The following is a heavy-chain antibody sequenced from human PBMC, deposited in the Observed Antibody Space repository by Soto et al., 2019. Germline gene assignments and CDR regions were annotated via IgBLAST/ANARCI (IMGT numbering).Heavy chain of an antibody. V-gene: IGHV3-7*01. CDR1: RFTFNSYW. D-gene: IGHD2-2*01. CDR3: ARDKGYLDY. CDR2: INQDGSEK. J-gene: IGHJ4*02. Sequence: EVQLVDSGGGLVQPGGSLRLSCAASRFTFNSYWMSWVRQAPGKGLEWVANINQDGSEKFYVDSVKGRFTISRDNAKNPLYLQMNSLRDEDTAVYYCARDKGYLDYWGQGTLVTVSS.